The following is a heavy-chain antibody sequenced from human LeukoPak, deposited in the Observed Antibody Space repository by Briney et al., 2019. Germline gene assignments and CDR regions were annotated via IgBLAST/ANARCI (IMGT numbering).Heavy chain of an antibody. Sequence: GGSLRLSCAASGFTFSSYSMNWVRQAPGKGLEWVSSISSSSSYIYYADSVKGRSTISRDNAKNSLYLQMNSLRAGDTAVYYCARAASYDILTGLVGGGQGTLVTVSS. CDR2: ISSSSSYI. J-gene: IGHJ4*02. D-gene: IGHD3-9*01. CDR3: ARAASYDILTGLVG. V-gene: IGHV3-21*01. CDR1: GFTFSSYS.